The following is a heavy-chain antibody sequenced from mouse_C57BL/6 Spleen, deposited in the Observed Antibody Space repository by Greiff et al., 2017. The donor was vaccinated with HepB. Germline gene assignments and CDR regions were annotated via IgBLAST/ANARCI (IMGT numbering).Heavy chain of an antibody. CDR1: GYTFTSYC. J-gene: IGHJ3*01. Sequence: QVHVKQPGAELVKPGASVKMSCKASGYTFTSYCITWVKQRPGQGLEWIGDIYPGSGSTNYNEKFKSKATLTVDTSSSTAYMQLSSLTSEDSAVYYCARSGYDYSFAYWVQGTLVTVSA. V-gene: IGHV1-55*01. CDR2: IYPGSGST. CDR3: ARSGYDYSFAY. D-gene: IGHD2-4*01.